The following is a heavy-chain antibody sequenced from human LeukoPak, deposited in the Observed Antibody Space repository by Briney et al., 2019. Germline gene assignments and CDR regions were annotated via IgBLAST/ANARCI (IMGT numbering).Heavy chain of an antibody. Sequence: PGGSLRLSCAASGFTFSNYWMHWVRQAPGKGLVWVSRINSDESSTSYADSVKGRFTISRDNAKNTLYLQMNSLRAEDTAVYYCARGGGYDYVWGSYRYQEDAFDIWGQGTMVTVSS. CDR1: GFTFSNYW. CDR3: ARGGGYDYVWGSYRYQEDAFDI. J-gene: IGHJ3*02. V-gene: IGHV3-74*01. D-gene: IGHD3-16*02. CDR2: INSDESST.